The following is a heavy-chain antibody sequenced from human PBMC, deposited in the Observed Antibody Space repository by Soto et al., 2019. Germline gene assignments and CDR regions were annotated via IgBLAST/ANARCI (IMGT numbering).Heavy chain of an antibody. Sequence: GGSLRLSCAASGFTFSSFAMKWVRQAPGKGLEWVSVIGSGGDDIHYADSVKGRFTISRDNSKNTLYLQMNSLRAEDTAVYYCARVKSGVAAAGTVDYWGQGTQVTVSS. J-gene: IGHJ4*02. V-gene: IGHV3-23*01. CDR3: ARVKSGVAAAGTVDY. CDR1: GFTFSSFA. D-gene: IGHD6-13*01. CDR2: IGSGGDDI.